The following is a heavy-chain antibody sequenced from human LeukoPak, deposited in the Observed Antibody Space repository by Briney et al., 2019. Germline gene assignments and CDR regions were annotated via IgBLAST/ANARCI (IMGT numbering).Heavy chain of an antibody. CDR2: ISYDGSNK. J-gene: IGHJ4*02. D-gene: IGHD3-22*01. CDR3: VTYYHDSSAWDY. Sequence: GGSLRLSCAASGFTFSINAMHWVRQAPGKGLEWVAVISYDGSNKYYADSVKGRFTISRDNSKNTLYLQMNSLRTEDTAVYYCVTYYHDSSAWDYWGQGTLVTVSS. CDR1: GFTFSINA. V-gene: IGHV3-30*01.